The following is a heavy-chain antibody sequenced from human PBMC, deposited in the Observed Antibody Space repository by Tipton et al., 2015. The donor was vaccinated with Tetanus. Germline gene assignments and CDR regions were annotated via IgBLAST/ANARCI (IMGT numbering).Heavy chain of an antibody. D-gene: IGHD2-2*01. Sequence: LVKPSETLSLTCTVSGGSIGSSSYYWGWIRQPPGKGLEWIGSIYYSGSTYYNPSLKSRVTISVDTSKNQFSLKLSSVTAADTAVYYCASTIESAAANWYFDLWGRGTLVTVSS. CDR3: ASTIESAAANWYFDL. CDR1: GGSIGSSSYY. CDR2: IYYSGST. V-gene: IGHV4-39*01. J-gene: IGHJ2*01.